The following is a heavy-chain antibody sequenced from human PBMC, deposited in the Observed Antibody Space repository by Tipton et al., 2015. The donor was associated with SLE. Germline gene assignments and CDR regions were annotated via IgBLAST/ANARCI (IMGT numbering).Heavy chain of an antibody. J-gene: IGHJ3*02. CDR3: ARASWPAAIRGAFDI. D-gene: IGHD2-2*01. CDR2: INHSGST. Sequence: TLSLTCAVYGGSFSGYYWSWIRQPPGKGLEWIGEINHSGSTNYNPSLKSRVTISVDTSKNQFSLKLSSVTAADTAVYYCARASWPAAIRGAFDIWGQGTMVTVSS. CDR1: GGSFSGYY. V-gene: IGHV4-34*01.